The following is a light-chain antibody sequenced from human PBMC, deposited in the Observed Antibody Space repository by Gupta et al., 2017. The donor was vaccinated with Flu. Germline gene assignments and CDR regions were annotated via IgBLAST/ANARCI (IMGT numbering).Light chain of an antibody. Sequence: QAGLTQPPSVSTGLGQTATLTCTGNSNNVGNQGAAWLQHRQGHPPKLLSYRDNRRPAGIPDRFSASRSEGTASLTISRLQPEDEADYYCSAWDNTRDIWMFGGRTQLTVL. V-gene: IGLV10-54*04. CDR2: RDN. J-gene: IGLJ3*02. CDR3: SAWDNTRDIWM. CDR1: SNNVGNQG.